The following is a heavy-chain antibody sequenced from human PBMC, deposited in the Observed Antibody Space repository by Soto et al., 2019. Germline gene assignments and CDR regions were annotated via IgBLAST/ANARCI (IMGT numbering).Heavy chain of an antibody. CDR1: GGSVTSGSYY. Sequence: TVSGGSVTSGSYYWNWIRQPPGKGLEWIGYIYYTGSTNYNPSLKSRVTTSADTSKNQFSLKLNSVTAADTAVYYCARLEMATDYWGQGILVTVYS. CDR3: ARLEMATDY. V-gene: IGHV4-61*01. J-gene: IGHJ4*02. D-gene: IGHD5-12*01. CDR2: IYYTGST.